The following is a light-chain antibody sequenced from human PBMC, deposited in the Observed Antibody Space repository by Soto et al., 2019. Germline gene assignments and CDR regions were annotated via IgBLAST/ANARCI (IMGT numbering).Light chain of an antibody. CDR1: SSDVGGYNY. CDR2: DVS. J-gene: IGLJ3*02. Sequence: QSVLTQPRSVSGSPGQSVTISCTGTSSDVGGYNYVSWYQQHPGKAPKLMIYDVSKRPSGVPDRFSGSKSGNTASLTISGLQAEDEADYYCCSYAGSYTWTFGQRTK. V-gene: IGLV2-11*01. CDR3: CSYAGSYTWT.